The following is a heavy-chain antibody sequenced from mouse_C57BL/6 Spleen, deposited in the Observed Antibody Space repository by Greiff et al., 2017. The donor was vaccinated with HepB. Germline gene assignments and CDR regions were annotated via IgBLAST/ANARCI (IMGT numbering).Heavy chain of an antibody. D-gene: IGHD2-10*02. V-gene: IGHV1-54*01. CDR1: GYAFTNYL. Sequence: VQLQQSGAELVRPGTSVKVSCKASGYAFTNYLIEWVKQRPGQGLEWIGVINPGSGGSNYNEKFKGKATLTADKSSSTAYMQLSSLTSEDSAVYFCRYGLYYYAMDYWGQGTSVTVSS. J-gene: IGHJ4*01. CDR3: RYGLYYYAMDY. CDR2: INPGSGGS.